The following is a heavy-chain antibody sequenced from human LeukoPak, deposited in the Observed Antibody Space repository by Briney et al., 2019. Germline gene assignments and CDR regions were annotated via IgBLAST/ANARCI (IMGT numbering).Heavy chain of an antibody. CDR1: GYTFTGYY. V-gene: IGHV1-2*02. D-gene: IGHD5-24*01. Sequence: ASVKVSCKASGYTFTGYYVHWVRQAPGQGLEWMGWINPNSGGTMYAQRFQGRVTMTRDTSISTAYMELSRLRSDDTAVYYCARALGRDYYYYMDVWGKGTTVTVSS. CDR3: ARALGRDYYYYMDV. CDR2: INPNSGGT. J-gene: IGHJ6*03.